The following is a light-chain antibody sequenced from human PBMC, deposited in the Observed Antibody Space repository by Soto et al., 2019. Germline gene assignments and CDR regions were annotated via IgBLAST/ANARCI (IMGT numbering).Light chain of an antibody. V-gene: IGKV3-15*01. J-gene: IGKJ4*01. Sequence: EKVMTQSPATLSVSPGERATLSCRASQNVKTRLAGYQQKPGQAPRLLIYDAFTRATGIPARFSGSASGTDFALTISSLQSEDFAVYYCQQYDEWPLTVGGGTKVEIK. CDR3: QQYDEWPLT. CDR2: DAF. CDR1: QNVKTR.